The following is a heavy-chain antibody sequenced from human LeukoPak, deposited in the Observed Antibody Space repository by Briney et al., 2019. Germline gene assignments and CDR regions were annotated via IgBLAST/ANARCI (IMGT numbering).Heavy chain of an antibody. Sequence: GGSLRLSCAVSGITLSNYGMSWVRQAPGKGLGWVAGVSDSGGSTNYADSVKGRFTISRDNPKNTLFLQMNSLRAEDTAVYFCAKRGVVIRVLLVGFHKEAYYFDSWGQGALVTVSS. V-gene: IGHV3-23*01. CDR1: GITLSNYG. J-gene: IGHJ4*02. CDR3: AKRGVVIRVLLVGFHKEAYYFDS. CDR2: VSDSGGST. D-gene: IGHD3-10*01.